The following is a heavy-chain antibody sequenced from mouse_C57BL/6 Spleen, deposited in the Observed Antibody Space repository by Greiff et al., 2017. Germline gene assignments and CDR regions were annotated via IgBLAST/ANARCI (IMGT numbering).Heavy chain of an antibody. CDR2: INPGSGNT. CDR1: GYTFTDYC. Sequence: QVQLQQSGAELVRPGASVKLSCKASGYTFTDYCINWVKQRPGQGLEWIAKINPGSGNTYYNEKFKGKATLTAEKSSSTAYMQLSSLTSEESAVYFCASERDYYGSSFAYWGQGTTLTVSS. V-gene: IGHV1-76*01. CDR3: ASERDYYGSSFAY. J-gene: IGHJ2*01. D-gene: IGHD1-1*01.